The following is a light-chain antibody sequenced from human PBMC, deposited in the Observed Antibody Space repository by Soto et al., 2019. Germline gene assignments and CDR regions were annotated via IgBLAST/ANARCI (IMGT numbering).Light chain of an antibody. CDR3: AAWDDSLNGYV. CDR2: SYN. CDR1: SSNIGSNT. Sequence: QSVLTQPPSASGTPGQRGTISCSGSSSNIGSNTVNWYQQLPGTAPKLHIYSYNQRPSGVPDRFSDSKSGTSASLSISGLQAEDEADYYCAAWDDSLNGYVFGTGTKLTVL. V-gene: IGLV1-44*01. J-gene: IGLJ1*01.